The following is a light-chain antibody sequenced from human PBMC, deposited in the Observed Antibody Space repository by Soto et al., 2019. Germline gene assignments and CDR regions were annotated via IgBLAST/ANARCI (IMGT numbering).Light chain of an antibody. CDR2: DDN. CDR3: GSWDSSLSDYV. CDR1: SSNIGGNS. J-gene: IGLJ1*01. Sequence: RHPPSVCAAPGHKVTISCSGSSSNIGGNSVSWYQQLPGTAPKLLIYDDNKRPSGIPDRFSGSKSGTSATLGITGFQTGDEADYYCGSWDSSLSDYVFGTGTKVTVL. V-gene: IGLV1-51*01.